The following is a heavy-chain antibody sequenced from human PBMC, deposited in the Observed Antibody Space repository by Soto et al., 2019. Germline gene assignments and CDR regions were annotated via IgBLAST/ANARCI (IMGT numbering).Heavy chain of an antibody. D-gene: IGHD2-15*01. CDR2: IYYSGST. V-gene: IGHV4-61*01. J-gene: IGHJ4*02. Sequence: SETTSLTCTVSGGSVCSGSYYWSWIRQPPGKGLEWIGYIYYSGSTNYNPSLKSRVTISVDTSKNQFSLKLSSVTAADTAVYYCARDGNKYCSGGSCYYYWGQGTLVTVSS. CDR3: ARDGNKYCSGGSCYYY. CDR1: GGSVCSGSYY.